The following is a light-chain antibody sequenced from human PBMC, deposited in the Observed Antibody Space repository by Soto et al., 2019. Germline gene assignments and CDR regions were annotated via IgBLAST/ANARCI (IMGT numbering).Light chain of an antibody. CDR2: GAS. J-gene: IGKJ1*01. V-gene: IGKV3-20*01. Sequence: EIVLTQSPGTLSLSPGERATLSCRASQSVSSSYLAWYQQKPGQAPRLLIYGASSRATGIPDRFSGSGSGTDFTLTISRLEPEDFAVYYCQQYGSSPPWKFRPGTKVEIK. CDR3: QQYGSSPPWK. CDR1: QSVSSSY.